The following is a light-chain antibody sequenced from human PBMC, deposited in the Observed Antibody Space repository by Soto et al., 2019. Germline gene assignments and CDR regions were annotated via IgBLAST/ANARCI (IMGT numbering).Light chain of an antibody. Sequence: QSALTQPASVSGSPGQSITISCTGTSRDVGSYDLVSWYQQHPGKAPKLMIYEVTKRPSGVSNRFSGSKSGYTASLTISGLQAEDEADYYCNSHTSSGFRVFGTGTKVTVL. CDR2: EVT. CDR1: SRDVGSYDL. V-gene: IGLV2-14*02. CDR3: NSHTSSGFRV. J-gene: IGLJ1*01.